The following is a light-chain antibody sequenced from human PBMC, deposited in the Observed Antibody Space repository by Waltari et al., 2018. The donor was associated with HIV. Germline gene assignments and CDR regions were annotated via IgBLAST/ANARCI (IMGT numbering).Light chain of an antibody. J-gene: IGKJ1*01. CDR3: QQYNEWPPWT. CDR1: QSVSSN. V-gene: IGKV3-15*01. CDR2: GAS. Sequence: TVMTQSPATLPVSPGERATLSCRASQSVSSNLAWYQQKPGQAPRLLIYGASTRANGTPARFSGSGSGTEVTLTISSLQSEDVAVYYCQQYNEWPPWTFGQGTKVEIK.